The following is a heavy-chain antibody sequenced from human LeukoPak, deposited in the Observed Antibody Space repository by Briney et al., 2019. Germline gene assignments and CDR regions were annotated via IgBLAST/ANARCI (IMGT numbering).Heavy chain of an antibody. CDR1: GFTFSSYW. CDR3: ARRIAAAATPYYFDY. V-gene: IGHV3-74*01. CDR2: INSDGSST. J-gene: IGHJ4*02. D-gene: IGHD6-13*01. Sequence: GGSLRLSCAASGFTFSSYWMHWVRQAPGKGLLWVSRINSDGSSTGYADSVKGRFTISRDNAKNTLYLQMNSLRAEDTAVYYCARRIAAAATPYYFDYWGQGTLVTVSS.